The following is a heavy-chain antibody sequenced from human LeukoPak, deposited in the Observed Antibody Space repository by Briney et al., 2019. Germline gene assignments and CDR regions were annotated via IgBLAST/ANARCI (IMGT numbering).Heavy chain of an antibody. J-gene: IGHJ4*02. CDR3: ARHRYGDVCHFDL. Sequence: SETLSLTCTVSGDSIGSYYWSWIRQPPGEGLEWIGYVYYTGSTNYNSSLKRRVTISVDTSKNHFSLNLRSVTAADTAIYYCARHRYGDVCHFDLWGQGTLVIVSS. CDR2: VYYTGST. V-gene: IGHV4-59*08. D-gene: IGHD3-16*01. CDR1: GDSIGSYY.